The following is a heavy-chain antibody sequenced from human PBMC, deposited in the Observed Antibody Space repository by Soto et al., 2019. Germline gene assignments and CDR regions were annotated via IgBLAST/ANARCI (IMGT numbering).Heavy chain of an antibody. V-gene: IGHV4-61*01. D-gene: IGHD4-4*01. CDR2: IYHSGST. CDR1: GDSVSSGSHY. Sequence: SETLSLTCTVSGDSVSSGSHYWTWIRQPPGKGLEWIGYIYHSGSTNYNPSLKSRVTISIDTSKNQFSLKLSSVTAADTAVYYCARAQEDYSNYSQLRGRRFDPWGQGTLVTVSS. J-gene: IGHJ5*02. CDR3: ARAQEDYSNYSQLRGRRFDP.